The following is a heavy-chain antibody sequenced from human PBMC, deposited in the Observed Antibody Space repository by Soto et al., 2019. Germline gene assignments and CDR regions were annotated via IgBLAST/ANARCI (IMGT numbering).Heavy chain of an antibody. CDR2: ISYDGSNK. Sequence: QVQLVESRGGVVQPGRSLRLSCAASGFTFSSYPMHWVRQAPGKGLEWVALISYDGSNKYYADSVKGRFTISRDNSKNTLYLQMNSLRAEDTAVYYCVRVLRGYSYGSIDYWGQGTLVTVSS. J-gene: IGHJ4*02. D-gene: IGHD5-18*01. CDR1: GFTFSSYP. CDR3: VRVLRGYSYGSIDY. V-gene: IGHV3-30-3*01.